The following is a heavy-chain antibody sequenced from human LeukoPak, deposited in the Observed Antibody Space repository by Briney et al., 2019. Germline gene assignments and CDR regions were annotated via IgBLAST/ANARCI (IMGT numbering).Heavy chain of an antibody. J-gene: IGHJ4*02. CDR3: AKASSDCGGPLDY. V-gene: IGHV3-9*03. D-gene: IGHD4-23*01. CDR2: ISSSSSYI. CDR1: GFTFDDYA. Sequence: PGGSLRLSCAASGFTFDDYAMHWVRQAPGKGLEWVSSISSSSSYIYYADSVKGRFTISRDNAKNSLYLQMNSLRGDDMALYYCAKASSDCGGPLDYWGQGTLVTVSS.